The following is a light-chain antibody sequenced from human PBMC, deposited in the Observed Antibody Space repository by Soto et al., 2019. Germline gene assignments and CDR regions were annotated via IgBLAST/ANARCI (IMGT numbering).Light chain of an antibody. CDR3: QQSYSTLT. J-gene: IGKJ3*01. V-gene: IGKV1-39*01. CDR2: AAS. Sequence: DIQMTQSPSSLSASVGDRVTITCRASQSISSYLTWYQQKPGKAPKLLLYAASSLQSGVPSRFSGSGSGTDFTLTISSLQPEDFATYYCQQSYSTLTVGPGTKVDIK. CDR1: QSISSY.